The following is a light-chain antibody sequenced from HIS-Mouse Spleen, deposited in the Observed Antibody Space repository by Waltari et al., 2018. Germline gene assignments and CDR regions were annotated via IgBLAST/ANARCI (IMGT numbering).Light chain of an antibody. CDR2: EDS. CDR3: YSTDSSGNHRV. CDR1: ALPQTC. V-gene: IGLV3-10*01. Sequence: SYELTQPPSVSVSPGQTARITCSGDALPQTCAYWYQQKSGQAPVLVIYEDSKRPSGIPERFSGSSSGTMATLTISGAQVEDEADYYCYSTDSSGNHRVFGGGTKLTVL. J-gene: IGLJ2*01.